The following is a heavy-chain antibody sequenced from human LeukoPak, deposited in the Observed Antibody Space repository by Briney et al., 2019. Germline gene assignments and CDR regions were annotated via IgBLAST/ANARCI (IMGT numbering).Heavy chain of an antibody. CDR2: INASGGST. D-gene: IGHD6-13*01. V-gene: IGHV3-23*01. CDR3: AKSDGIAAAGIIDAFDI. Sequence: GGSLRLSCAASGFTFSSYAINWVRQAPGKGLEWVSSINASGGSTYYADSVKGRFTISRDNSKNTLYLQMNSLRAEDTAVYYCAKSDGIAAAGIIDAFDIWGQGTMVTVSS. J-gene: IGHJ3*02. CDR1: GFTFSSYA.